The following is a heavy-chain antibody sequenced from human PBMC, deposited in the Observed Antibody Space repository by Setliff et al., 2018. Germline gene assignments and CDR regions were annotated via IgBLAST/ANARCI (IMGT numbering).Heavy chain of an antibody. Sequence: GGSLRLSCTASGLSYTNDWVSWVRQAPGKGLEWLASINPHGSEKYYADSVKGRLTISRDNAKNSLSLQMNNLRTEDTAVYYCSGAGTCSHWGQGTLVTVSS. CDR1: GLSYTNDW. V-gene: IGHV3-7*01. J-gene: IGHJ4*02. CDR3: SGAGTCSH. CDR2: INPHGSEK. D-gene: IGHD3-10*02.